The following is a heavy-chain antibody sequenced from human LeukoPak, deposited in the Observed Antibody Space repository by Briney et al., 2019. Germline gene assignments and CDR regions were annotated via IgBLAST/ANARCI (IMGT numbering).Heavy chain of an antibody. CDR3: ARKGVVALNWFDP. V-gene: IGHV3-48*03. CDR2: ISSSGSTI. D-gene: IGHD2-15*01. Sequence: PGGSLRLSCAASGFTFSSYEMNWVRQAPGKGLEWVSYISSSGSTIYYADSVRGRFTISRDNAKNSLYLQMNSLRAEDTAVYYCARKGVVALNWFDPWGQGTLVTVSS. J-gene: IGHJ5*02. CDR1: GFTFSSYE.